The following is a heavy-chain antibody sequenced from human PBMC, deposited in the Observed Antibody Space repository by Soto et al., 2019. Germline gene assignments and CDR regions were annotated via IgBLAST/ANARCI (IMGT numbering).Heavy chain of an antibody. CDR2: ISYDGSNK. Sequence: PGGSLRLSCAASGFTFSSYAMHWVRQAPGKGLEWVAVISYDGSNKYYADSVKGRFTISRDNSKNTLYLQMNSLRAEDTAVYYCARDHGRIFGLPGPLDVWGQGTTVTVSS. CDR1: GFTFSSYA. J-gene: IGHJ6*02. CDR3: ARDHGRIFGLPGPLDV. D-gene: IGHD3-3*01. V-gene: IGHV3-30-3*01.